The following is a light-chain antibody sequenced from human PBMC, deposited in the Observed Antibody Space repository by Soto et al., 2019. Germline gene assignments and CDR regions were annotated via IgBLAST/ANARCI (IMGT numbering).Light chain of an antibody. CDR1: QAINNR. J-gene: IGKJ4*01. V-gene: IGKV1-27*01. CDR3: QNYNSAPPAGT. CDR2: AAS. Sequence: DFQMTQSPSSLSASVGDRVTITCRASQAINNRLAWFQQKPGKVPQVLIYAASTLQSGVPSRFSGSGSGTDFTLTISSLQPEDVATYYCQNYNSAPPAGTFGGGTKVEI.